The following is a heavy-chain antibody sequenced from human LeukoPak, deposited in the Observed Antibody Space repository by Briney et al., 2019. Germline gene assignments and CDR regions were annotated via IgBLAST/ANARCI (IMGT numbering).Heavy chain of an antibody. CDR3: ARGRRVFPRRYCSGGSCDGDY. V-gene: IGHV3-11*04. CDR2: IRSSTM. Sequence: GGSLRLSCAASGFTFSDYYMSWIRQAPGKGLEWVSYIRSSTMYYADSVKGRFTISRDNAKNSLFLQMNSLRAEDTAVYYCARGRRVFPRRYCSGGSCDGDYWGQGTLVTVSS. CDR1: GFTFSDYY. J-gene: IGHJ4*02. D-gene: IGHD2-15*01.